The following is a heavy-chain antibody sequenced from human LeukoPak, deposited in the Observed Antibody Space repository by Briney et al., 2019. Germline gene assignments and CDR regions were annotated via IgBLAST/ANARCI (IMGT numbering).Heavy chain of an antibody. V-gene: IGHV1-2*02. Sequence: ASVKVSCKASGYTFTNYGISWVRQAPGQGLEWMGWINPNSGGTNYAQKFQGRVTMTRDTSISTAYMELSRLRSDDTAVYYCARVIVAAGMDYWGQGTLVTVSS. CDR2: INPNSGGT. CDR1: GYTFTNYG. J-gene: IGHJ4*02. CDR3: ARVIVAAGMDY. D-gene: IGHD6-13*01.